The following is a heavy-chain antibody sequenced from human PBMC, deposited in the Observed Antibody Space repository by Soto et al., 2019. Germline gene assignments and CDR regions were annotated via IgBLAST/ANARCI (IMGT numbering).Heavy chain of an antibody. V-gene: IGHV3-21*01. J-gene: IGHJ3*02. CDR3: AGAYRNRGDAFDI. D-gene: IGHD1-26*01. CDR1: GFTFSSYS. Sequence: EVQLVESGGGLVKPGGSLRLSCAASGFTFSSYSMNWVRQAPGKGLEWVSSISSSSSYIYYADSVKGRFTISRDNAKNSLYLQTNSLRAEDTAVYYCAGAYRNRGDAFDIWGQGTMVTVSS. CDR2: ISSSSSYI.